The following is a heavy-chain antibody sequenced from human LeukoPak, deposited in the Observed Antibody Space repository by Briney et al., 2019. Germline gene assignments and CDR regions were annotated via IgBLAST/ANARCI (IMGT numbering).Heavy chain of an antibody. CDR1: GFTFSDYY. Sequence: GGSLRLSCAASGFTFSDYYMSWIRQAPGKGLEWVSYISSSGSTTYYADSVKGRFTISRDNSKNTLYLQMNSLRAEDTAVYYCAKASWGGGDDYWGQGTLVTVSS. CDR3: AKASWGGGDDY. J-gene: IGHJ4*02. V-gene: IGHV3-11*01. CDR2: ISSSGSTT. D-gene: IGHD2-21*02.